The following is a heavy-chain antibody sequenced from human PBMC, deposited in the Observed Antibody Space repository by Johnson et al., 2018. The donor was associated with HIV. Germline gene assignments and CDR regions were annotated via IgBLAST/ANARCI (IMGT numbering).Heavy chain of an antibody. CDR1: GFTFSSYW. CDR3: ARDRGTMIVVGSAFDI. D-gene: IGHD3-22*01. CDR2: IRYDGSYK. Sequence: QVQLVESGGGLVQPGGSLRLSCAASGFTFSSYWMHWVRQAPGKGLVWVAFIRYDGSYKYYADSVKGRFTISRDNSKNMLYLQMNSLRAEDTAVYYCARDRGTMIVVGSAFDIWGQGTRVTVSS. V-gene: IGHV3-30*02. J-gene: IGHJ3*02.